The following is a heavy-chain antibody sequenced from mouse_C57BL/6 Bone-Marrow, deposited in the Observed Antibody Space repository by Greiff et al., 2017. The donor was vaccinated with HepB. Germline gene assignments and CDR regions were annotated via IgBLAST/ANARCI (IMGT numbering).Heavy chain of an antibody. Sequence: VQLQQSGPGLVKPSQSLSLTCSVTGYSITSGYYWHWIRQFPGNKLEWLGYISYDGSNNYNPSLKNRISITRDTSKNQFFLKLNSVTTEDTATYYCAREGAYFDVWGTGTTVTVSS. CDR3: AREGAYFDV. V-gene: IGHV3-6*01. CDR1: GYSITSGYY. CDR2: ISYDGSN. J-gene: IGHJ1*03.